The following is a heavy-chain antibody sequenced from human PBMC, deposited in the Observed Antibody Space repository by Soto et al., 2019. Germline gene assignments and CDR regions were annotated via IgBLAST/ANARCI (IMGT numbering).Heavy chain of an antibody. V-gene: IGHV2-5*04. CDR1: EFSYDSHAAG. J-gene: IGHJ4*02. CDR3: VPRSGAYLRPRTYYLDS. Sequence: QITLKESGPTVVKPTQTLTLTCTFSEFSYDSHAAGVGWIRQSPGKALEWLALVYWDDEKRYSPSLESRLTIPRDTSRNQVVLTMINLPPVDTGTYYCVPRSGAYLRPRTYYLDSWGQGTLVTVSS. D-gene: IGHD3-10*01. CDR2: VYWDDEK.